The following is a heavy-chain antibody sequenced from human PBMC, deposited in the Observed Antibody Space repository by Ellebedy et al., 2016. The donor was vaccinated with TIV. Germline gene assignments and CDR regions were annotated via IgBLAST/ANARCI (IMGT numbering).Heavy chain of an antibody. CDR3: AKELRWTTVANWFDP. D-gene: IGHD4-11*01. J-gene: IGHJ5*02. V-gene: IGHV3-7*03. CDR1: GFTFSSYC. Sequence: GESLKISXAASGFTFSSYCMSWVRQAPGKGLEWVANIKQGGSEKYYVDSVEGRFTISRDDAKTSLYLQMNSLRAEDTAVYYCAKELRWTTVANWFDPWGQGTLVTVSS. CDR2: IKQGGSEK.